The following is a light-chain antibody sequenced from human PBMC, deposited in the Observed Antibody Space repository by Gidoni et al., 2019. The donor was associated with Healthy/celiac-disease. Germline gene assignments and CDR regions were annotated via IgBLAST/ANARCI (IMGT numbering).Light chain of an antibody. CDR1: QSVLYSSNNKNY. V-gene: IGKV4-1*01. CDR3: QQYYSNPLT. CDR2: WAS. Sequence: DIVMTQSPDSLAVSLGERATINCKSSQSVLYSSNNKNYVAWYQQKPGQSPKVLIYWASTRESGVPDRFSGSGSGTDFTLTISSLQAEDVAVYYCQQYYSNPLTFGGXTKVEIK. J-gene: IGKJ4*01.